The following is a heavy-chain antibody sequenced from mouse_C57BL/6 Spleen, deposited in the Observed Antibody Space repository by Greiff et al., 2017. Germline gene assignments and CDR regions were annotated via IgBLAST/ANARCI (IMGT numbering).Heavy chain of an antibody. CDR2: IRSKSSNYAT. CDR1: GFTFNTYA. D-gene: IGHD2-5*01. V-gene: IGHV10-3*01. J-gene: IGHJ2*01. Sequence: EVMLVESGGGLVQPKGSLKLSCAASGFTFNTYAMHWVRQAPGKGLEWVARIRSKSSNYATYYADSVKDRFTISRDDSQSMLYLQMNNLKTEDTAMYYCVREGFPYYSNYGYFDYWGQGTTLTVSS. CDR3: VREGFPYYSNYGYFDY.